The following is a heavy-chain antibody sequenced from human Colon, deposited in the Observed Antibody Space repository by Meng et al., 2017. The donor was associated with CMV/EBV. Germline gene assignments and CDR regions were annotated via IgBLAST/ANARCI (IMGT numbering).Heavy chain of an antibody. CDR2: VNWNSGAI. CDR1: GFIFNDFA. J-gene: IGHJ4*02. CDR3: VKAQTTTQSNYFGD. Sequence: GGSLRLSCAASGFIFNDFAMHWVRQAPGKGLEWVATVNWNSGAIHYVASVKGRFTISRDNAKNSLSLQMNSLRPEDTALYYCVKAQTTTQSNYFGDWGQGTLVTVSS. V-gene: IGHV3-9*01. D-gene: IGHD1-14*01.